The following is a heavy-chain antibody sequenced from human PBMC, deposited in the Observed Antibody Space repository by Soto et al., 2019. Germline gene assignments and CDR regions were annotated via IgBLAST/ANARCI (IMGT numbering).Heavy chain of an antibody. CDR2: IYLSDSDT. CDR3: ARYSSGWPYYFDY. V-gene: IGHV5-51*01. Sequence: GGSLKISCNGSGYSFTSYWIAWVRQMPGKGLEWMGIIYLSDSDTRYSPSFQGRVTISADKSISTAYLQWSSLKASDTAMYYCARYSSGWPYYFDYWGQGTLVTVSS. J-gene: IGHJ4*02. CDR1: GYSFTSYW. D-gene: IGHD6-19*01.